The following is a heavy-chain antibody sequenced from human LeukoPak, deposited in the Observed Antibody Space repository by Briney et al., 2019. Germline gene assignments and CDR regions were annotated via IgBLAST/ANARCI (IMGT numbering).Heavy chain of an antibody. CDR1: GFTFSSFG. J-gene: IGHJ4*02. D-gene: IGHD4-17*01. Sequence: GGSLRLSCAASGFTFSSFGISWVRQAPGKGLEWVSAISSTGGTAYYADSVKGRFTISRDNSKNTLYLQMNSLRAEDTAVYYCAKDLGYGDYSLSGWGFDYWGQGTLVTVSS. V-gene: IGHV3-23*01. CDR3: AKDLGYGDYSLSGWGFDY. CDR2: ISSTGGTA.